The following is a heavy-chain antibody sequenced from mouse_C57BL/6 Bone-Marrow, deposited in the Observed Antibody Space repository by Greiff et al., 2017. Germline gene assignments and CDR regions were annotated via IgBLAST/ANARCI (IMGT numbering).Heavy chain of an antibody. CDR2: IYPGDGDP. CDR3: ARRGDYYGSSSWFAY. J-gene: IGHJ3*01. Sequence: QVQLQQSGPELVKPGASVKISCKASGYAFSSSWMNWVKQRPGKGLEWIGRIYPGDGDPNYNGKFKGKATLTADKSSSTAYMQLSSLTSEDSAVYFCARRGDYYGSSSWFAYWGRGTLVTVSA. V-gene: IGHV1-82*01. D-gene: IGHD1-1*01. CDR1: GYAFSSSW.